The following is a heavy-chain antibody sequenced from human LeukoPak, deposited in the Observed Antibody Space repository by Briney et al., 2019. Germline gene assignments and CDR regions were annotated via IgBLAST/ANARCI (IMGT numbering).Heavy chain of an antibody. D-gene: IGHD3-10*01. CDR1: GGSISTFY. J-gene: IGHJ4*02. CDR3: ARVRYGSGSYSYFDY. CDR2: IYTSGST. V-gene: IGHV4-4*07. Sequence: SETLSLTCTVSGGSISTFYWSWIRQPAGKGLEWIGRIYTSGSTNYNPSLKSRVTMSVDTSKNQFSLKLSSVTAADTAVYYCARVRYGSGSYSYFDYWGQGILVTVSS.